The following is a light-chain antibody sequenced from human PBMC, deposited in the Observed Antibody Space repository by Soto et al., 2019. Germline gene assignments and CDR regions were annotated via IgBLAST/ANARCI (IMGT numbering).Light chain of an antibody. Sequence: EIVLTQSPVTLSLSPGERATLSCRASQSVSCSLAWYQQKPGQAPRLLIYDASNTATGIPARFSGSGSGTDFTLTISSLEPEDFAIYYCQQRSSSITFGQGTRLETK. CDR3: QQRSSSIT. CDR1: QSVSCS. CDR2: DAS. J-gene: IGKJ5*01. V-gene: IGKV3-11*01.